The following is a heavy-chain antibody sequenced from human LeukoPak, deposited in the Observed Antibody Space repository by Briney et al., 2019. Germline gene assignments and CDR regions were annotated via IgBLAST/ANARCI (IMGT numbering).Heavy chain of an antibody. CDR3: ARDGLELSADGFDI. Sequence: GGSLRLSCAAPGFIFSSFSMNWVRQAPGKGLEWVSYISTSSSAIYYADSVKGRFTISRDNAKNPLYLQMNSLRAEDTAVYYCARDGLELSADGFDIWGQGTMVTVYS. CDR2: ISTSSSAI. V-gene: IGHV3-48*01. CDR1: GFIFSSFS. D-gene: IGHD1-7*01. J-gene: IGHJ3*02.